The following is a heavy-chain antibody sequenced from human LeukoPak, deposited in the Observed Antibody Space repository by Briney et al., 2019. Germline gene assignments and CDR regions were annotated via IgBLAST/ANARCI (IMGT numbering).Heavy chain of an antibody. CDR2: IKQDGSEK. CDR3: ARRVIAARPRAFDI. V-gene: IGHV3-7*01. J-gene: IGHJ3*02. CDR1: GFTFSSYW. Sequence: PGGSLRLSCAASGFTFSSYWMSWVRQAPGKGLEWVANIKQDGSEKYYVDSVKGRFTISRDNAKNSLYLQMNSLRAEDTAVYYCARRVIAARPRAFDIWGQGTMVTVSS. D-gene: IGHD6-6*01.